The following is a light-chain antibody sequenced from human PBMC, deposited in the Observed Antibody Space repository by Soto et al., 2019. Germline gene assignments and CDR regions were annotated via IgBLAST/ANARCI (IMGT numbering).Light chain of an antibody. V-gene: IGLV2-8*01. CDR1: SIDIVGYNY. CDR3: SSSAGSNNYV. CDR2: EVS. Sequence: QSALSQPPSSPGSPGQSVTISYTGTSIDIVGYNYVSWYQQLPGKAPKLMIYEVSKRRSGVPDRCSGSKSGNTASLTVSGLQAEDEADYYCSSSAGSNNYVFGSGTKVTVL. J-gene: IGLJ1*01.